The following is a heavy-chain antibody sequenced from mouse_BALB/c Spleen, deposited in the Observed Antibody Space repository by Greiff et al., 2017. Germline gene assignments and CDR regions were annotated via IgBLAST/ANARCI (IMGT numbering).Heavy chain of an antibody. D-gene: IGHD2-4*01. J-gene: IGHJ3*01. CDR1: GFNIKDTY. V-gene: IGHV14-3*02. CDR3: AAYDYDAFAY. Sequence: EVMLVESGAELVKPGASVKLSCTASGFNIKDTYMHWVKQRPEQGLEWIGRIDPANGNTKYDPKFQGKATITADTSSNTAYLQLSSLTSEDTAVYYCAAYDYDAFAYWGQGTLVTVSA. CDR2: IDPANGNT.